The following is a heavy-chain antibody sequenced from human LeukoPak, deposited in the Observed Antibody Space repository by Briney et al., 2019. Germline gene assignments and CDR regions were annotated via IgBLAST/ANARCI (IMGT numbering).Heavy chain of an antibody. Sequence: SETLSLTCTVSGGSISSGSCYWSWIRQPAGKGLVWIGRIYTSGSTNYNPSLKSRVTISVDTSKNQFSLKLSYVTAADTAVYYCARDLVPGVFDYWGQGTLVTVSS. CDR3: ARDLVPGVFDY. CDR1: GGSISSGSCY. J-gene: IGHJ4*02. V-gene: IGHV4-61*02. D-gene: IGHD3-10*01. CDR2: IYTSGST.